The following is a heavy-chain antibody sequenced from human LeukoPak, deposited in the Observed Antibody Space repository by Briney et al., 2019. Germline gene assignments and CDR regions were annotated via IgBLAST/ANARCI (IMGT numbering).Heavy chain of an antibody. CDR1: GFTFSSHA. CDR3: TTHSTTSYY. J-gene: IGHJ4*02. Sequence: GGSLRLSCAASGFTFSSHAMSWVRQAPGKGLEWVGRIKSTNDGGTTDYAAPVKGRFIISRDDSKDMLFLQTNSLKTEDTALYYCTTHSTTSYYWGQGTLVTVSS. D-gene: IGHD4-11*01. V-gene: IGHV3-15*01. CDR2: IKSTNDGGTT.